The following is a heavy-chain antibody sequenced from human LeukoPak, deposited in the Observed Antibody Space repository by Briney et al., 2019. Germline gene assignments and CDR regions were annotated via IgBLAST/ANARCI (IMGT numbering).Heavy chain of an antibody. CDR2: ISGRDGST. D-gene: IGHD6-19*01. Sequence: HAGGSLRLSCAASGFTFSTYAMSWVRQAPGKGLEWVSSISGRDGSTYYADSVKGRFTISRDNSKNTLYLQMNSLRAEDTALYYCAKSPGGIAVAGLSYYYYMDVWGKGTTVTVSS. CDR3: AKSPGGIAVAGLSYYYYMDV. CDR1: GFTFSTYA. V-gene: IGHV3-23*01. J-gene: IGHJ6*03.